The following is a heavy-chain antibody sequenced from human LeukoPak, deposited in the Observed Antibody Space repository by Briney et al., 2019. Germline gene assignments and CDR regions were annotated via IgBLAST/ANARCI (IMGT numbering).Heavy chain of an antibody. CDR3: AKDLTTVVAPCFDY. CDR2: ISGDGGST. J-gene: IGHJ4*02. D-gene: IGHD4-23*01. Sequence: PGGPLRLSCAASGFTFSNYAMSWVRQAPGKGLEWVSSISGDGGSTYYADSVKGRFTISRDNSENTLYLQMNSLRPEDTAVYYCAKDLTTVVAPCFDYWGQGTLVTVSS. CDR1: GFTFSNYA. V-gene: IGHV3-23*01.